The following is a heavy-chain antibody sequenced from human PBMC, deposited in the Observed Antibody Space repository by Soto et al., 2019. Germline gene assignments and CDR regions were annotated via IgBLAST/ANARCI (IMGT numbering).Heavy chain of an antibody. D-gene: IGHD4-17*01. Sequence: ASVKVSCKVSGYTLTELSMHWVRQAPGKGLEWMGGFDPEDGETIYAQKFQGRVTMTEDTSTDTAYMELSSLRSEDTAVYYCATGRVGGDYAYWYSISGAVAPWSPSPQ. CDR3: ATGRVGGDYAYWYSIS. CDR1: GYTLTELS. V-gene: IGHV1-24*01. CDR2: FDPEDGET. J-gene: IGHJ2*01.